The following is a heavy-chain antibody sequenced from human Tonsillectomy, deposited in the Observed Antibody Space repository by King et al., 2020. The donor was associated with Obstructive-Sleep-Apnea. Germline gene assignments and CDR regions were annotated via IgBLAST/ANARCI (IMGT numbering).Heavy chain of an antibody. Sequence: TLKESGPVLVKPTETLTLTCTVSGFSLSNARMGVSWIRQPPGKALEWLAHIFSNDEKSYSTSLKSRLTISKDTSKSQVVLTITKMDTVDTPTHYCARIKTEDFWSQWSAFDIWGQGTMVTVS. V-gene: IGHV2-26*01. CDR1: GFSLSNARMG. D-gene: IGHD3-3*01. CDR3: ARIKTEDFWSQWSAFDI. CDR2: IFSNDEK. J-gene: IGHJ3*02.